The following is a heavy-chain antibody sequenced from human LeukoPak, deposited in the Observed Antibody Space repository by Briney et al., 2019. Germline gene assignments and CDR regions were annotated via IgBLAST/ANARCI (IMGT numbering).Heavy chain of an antibody. V-gene: IGHV3-20*04. CDR3: ARGHSSGWYFHY. CDR1: GFIFDDYS. J-gene: IGHJ4*02. Sequence: TGGSLRLSCAASGFIFDDYSMSWVRQAPGKGLEWVSYVHWNGGSTAYADSVKGRFTISRDNAKNSLYLQTNSLRAEDTAVYYCARGHSSGWYFHYWGQGTLVTVSS. D-gene: IGHD6-19*01. CDR2: VHWNGGST.